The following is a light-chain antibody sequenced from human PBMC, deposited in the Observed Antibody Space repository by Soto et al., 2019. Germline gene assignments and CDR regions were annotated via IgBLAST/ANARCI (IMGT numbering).Light chain of an antibody. J-gene: IGKJ5*01. CDR3: QQRSNWPIT. V-gene: IGKV3-11*01. CDR1: QSVSSY. Sequence: EIVLTQSPVTLSLSPGERATLSCRASQSVSSYLAWYQQKPGQAPRLLIYDTSNRATGIPARFSGSGSGADFTITIISLEPEDFAVYYCQQRSNWPITFGQGTRLEIK. CDR2: DTS.